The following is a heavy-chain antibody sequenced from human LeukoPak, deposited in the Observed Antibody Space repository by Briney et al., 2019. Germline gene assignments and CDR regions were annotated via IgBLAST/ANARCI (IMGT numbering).Heavy chain of an antibody. CDR3: ASQPSNGYGKNWFDP. Sequence: PSETLSLTCAVYGGSFSGYYWSWIRQPPGKGLEWIGYIYYSGSTYYNPSLKSRVTISVDTSKNQFSLKLSSVTAADTAVYYCASQPSNGYGKNWFDPWGQGTLVTVSS. V-gene: IGHV4-30-4*01. CDR1: GGSFSGYY. D-gene: IGHD6-13*01. CDR2: IYYSGST. J-gene: IGHJ5*02.